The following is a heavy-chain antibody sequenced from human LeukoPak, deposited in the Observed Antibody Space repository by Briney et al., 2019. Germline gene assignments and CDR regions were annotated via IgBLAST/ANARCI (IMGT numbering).Heavy chain of an antibody. Sequence: GGSLRLSCAASGFTFDDYAMHWVRQAPGKGLEWVSGISWNSGSIGYADSVKGRFTISRDNAKNSLYLQMNSLRAEDTAVYYCARDAMRYCGGDCRYPVNMDVWGKGTTVTVPS. V-gene: IGHV3-9*01. CDR1: GFTFDDYA. D-gene: IGHD2-21*01. CDR2: ISWNSGSI. J-gene: IGHJ6*03. CDR3: ARDAMRYCGGDCRYPVNMDV.